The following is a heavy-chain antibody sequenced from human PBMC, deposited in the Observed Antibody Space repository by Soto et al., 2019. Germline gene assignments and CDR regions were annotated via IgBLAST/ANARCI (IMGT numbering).Heavy chain of an antibody. D-gene: IGHD2-2*01. CDR1: GGTFSSYT. CDR3: VIVVVPAATTPLFYYYYYMDV. V-gene: IGHV1-69*02. J-gene: IGHJ6*03. Sequence: SVKVSCKASGGTFSSYTISWVRQAPGQGLEWMGRIIPILGIANYAQKFQGRVTITADKSTSTAYMELSSLRPEDTAVYYCVIVVVPAATTPLFYYYYYMDVWGKGTTVTVSS. CDR2: IIPILGIA.